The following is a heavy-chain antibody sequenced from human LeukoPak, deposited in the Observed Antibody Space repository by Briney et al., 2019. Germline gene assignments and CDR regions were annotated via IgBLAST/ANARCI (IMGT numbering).Heavy chain of an antibody. V-gene: IGHV1-8*01. Sequence: ASVKVSCKASGYTFTSYDINWVRQATGQGLEWMGWMNPNSGNTGYAQKFQGRVTMTRNTSISTAYMELSSLRSEDTAVYYCARGPRIAAAGHFGYWGQGTLVIVSS. CDR3: ARGPRIAAAGHFGY. CDR1: GYTFTSYD. CDR2: MNPNSGNT. J-gene: IGHJ4*02. D-gene: IGHD6-13*01.